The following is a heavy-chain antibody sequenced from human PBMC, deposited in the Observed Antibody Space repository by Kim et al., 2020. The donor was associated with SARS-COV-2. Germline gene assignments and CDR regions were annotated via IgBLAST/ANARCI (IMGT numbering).Heavy chain of an antibody. V-gene: IGHV3-23*01. D-gene: IGHD3-22*01. J-gene: IGHJ4*02. CDR3: AKDLRYYYVCSGSVGY. Sequence: SVKGRFTISRANSKHTLYLQMNSLRAGDTAVYYCAKDLRYYYVCSGSVGYWGQGTLVTVSS.